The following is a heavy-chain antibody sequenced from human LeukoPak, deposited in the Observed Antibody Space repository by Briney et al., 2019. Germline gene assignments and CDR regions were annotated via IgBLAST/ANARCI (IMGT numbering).Heavy chain of an antibody. CDR2: ISGSGGST. CDR3: AKDRGIAAAQAWFDP. Sequence: GGSLRLSCAASGFIFSSYAMSWVRQAPGKGLEWVSGISGSGGSTYYADSVKGRFTISRDNSKNTLYLQMNSLRAEDTAVYYCAKDRGIAAAQAWFDPWGQGTLVTVSS. CDR1: GFIFSSYA. J-gene: IGHJ5*02. D-gene: IGHD6-13*01. V-gene: IGHV3-23*01.